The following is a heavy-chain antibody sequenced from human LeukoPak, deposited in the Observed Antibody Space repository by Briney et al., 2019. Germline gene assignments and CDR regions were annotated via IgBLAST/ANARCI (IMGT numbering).Heavy chain of an antibody. CDR2: ISSSSSYI. CDR1: GFTFSSYS. J-gene: IGHJ6*03. V-gene: IGHV3-21*01. Sequence: GGSLRLSCAASGFTFSSYSMNWVRQAPGKGLEWVSSISSSSSYIYYADSVKGRFTISRDNAKNSLYLQMNSLRAEDTAVYYCAVGWIADRRRPYYMDVWGKGTTVTVSS. D-gene: IGHD6-6*01. CDR3: AVGWIADRRRPYYMDV.